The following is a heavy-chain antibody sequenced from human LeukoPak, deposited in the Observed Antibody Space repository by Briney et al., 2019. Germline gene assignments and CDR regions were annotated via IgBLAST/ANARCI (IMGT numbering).Heavy chain of an antibody. Sequence: SETLSLTCTVSGYSISTGYYWDWIRQPPGKGLEWIGTFYHGGSTYYNPSLKSRVTISVDTSKNQFSLNLTSVTAADTAVYYCARGGHYDYVWGRYRQKHGFDYWGQGTLVTVSS. CDR2: FYHGGST. V-gene: IGHV4-38-2*02. CDR3: ARGGHYDYVWGRYRQKHGFDY. CDR1: GYSISTGYY. D-gene: IGHD3-16*02. J-gene: IGHJ4*02.